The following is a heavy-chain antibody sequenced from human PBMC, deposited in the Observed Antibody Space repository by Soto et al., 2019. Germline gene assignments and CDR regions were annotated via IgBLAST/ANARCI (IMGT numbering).Heavy chain of an antibody. V-gene: IGHV4-30-4*01. D-gene: IGHD1-26*01. CDR3: ARSLPFYYYGMDG. J-gene: IGHJ6*02. CDR1: GGSISSGDYY. CDR2: IYYSGST. Sequence: LSLTCTVTGGSISSGDYYWSWIRQPPGKGLEWIGYIYYSGSTYYNPSLKSRVTISVDTSKNQFSLKLSSVTAADTAVYYCARSLPFYYYGMDGWGQGTTVTVPS.